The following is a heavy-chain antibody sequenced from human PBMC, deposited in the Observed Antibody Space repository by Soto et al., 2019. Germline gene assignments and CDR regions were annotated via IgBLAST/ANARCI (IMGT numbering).Heavy chain of an antibody. CDR2: IIPIFGTA. CDR1: GGSFISYA. D-gene: IGHD6-13*01. J-gene: IGHJ5*02. Sequence: VMLACKASGGSFISYAIIWVRQAPGQGLEWMGGIIPIFGTANYAQKFQGRVTITADESTSTAYMELSSLRSEDTAVYYCVRGQQLVLNWFDPWGQGTLVTVSS. V-gene: IGHV1-69*01. CDR3: VRGQQLVLNWFDP.